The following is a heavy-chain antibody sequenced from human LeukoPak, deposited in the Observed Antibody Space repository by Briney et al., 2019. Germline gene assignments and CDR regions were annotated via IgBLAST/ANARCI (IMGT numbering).Heavy chain of an antibody. Sequence: SVKVSCKASGGTFTSYAISWVRQAPGQGLEWMGGIIPIFGTANYAQKFQGRVTITADESTSTAYMELSSLRSEDTAVYYCASPRYCTNGVCDHWYFDLWGRGTLVTVSS. CDR3: ASPRYCTNGVCDHWYFDL. J-gene: IGHJ2*01. D-gene: IGHD2-8*01. V-gene: IGHV1-69*13. CDR1: GGTFTSYA. CDR2: IIPIFGTA.